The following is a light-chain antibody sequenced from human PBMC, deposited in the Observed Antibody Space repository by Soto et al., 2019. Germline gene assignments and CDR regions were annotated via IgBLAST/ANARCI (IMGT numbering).Light chain of an antibody. Sequence: DIQMTQSPSSLSASVGDAVTITCRASRTVFNYLNWYRQRPGAAPQLLIYSAATFQSGIPSRFSGSGSETEFNLTITGLQPEDFATYYCQQTYSTSWTFGQGTTVDI. CDR2: SAA. CDR3: QQTYSTSWT. J-gene: IGKJ1*01. V-gene: IGKV1-39*01. CDR1: RTVFNY.